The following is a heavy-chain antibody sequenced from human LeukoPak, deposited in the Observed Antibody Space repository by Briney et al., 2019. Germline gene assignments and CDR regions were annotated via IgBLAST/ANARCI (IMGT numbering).Heavy chain of an antibody. J-gene: IGHJ4*02. CDR3: ARDYNNYYFDY. CDR2: IYYSGST. V-gene: IGHV4-39*02. Sequence: SETLSLTCTVSGGSISSSSYYWGWIRQPPGKGLEWIGNIYYSGSTYYNPSLKSRVTISVDTSQNQFSLKLSSVTAADTAVYYCARDYNNYYFDYWGQGALVTVST. CDR1: GGSISSSSYY. D-gene: IGHD4-11*01.